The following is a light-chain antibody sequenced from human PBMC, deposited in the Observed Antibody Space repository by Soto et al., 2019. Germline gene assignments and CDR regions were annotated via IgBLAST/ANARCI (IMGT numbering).Light chain of an antibody. CDR3: SSFVDGTSYV. J-gene: IGLJ1*01. CDR2: EVN. V-gene: IGLV2-8*01. CDR1: SSDVGFFNY. Sequence: LTQPPSVSGSPGQSVTISCTGTSSDVGFFNYVSWYQHHPGKVPKFLIYEVNKRPSGVPDRFSGSKSGNTASLTVSGLQPEDEAEYFCSSFVDGTSYVFGTGTRSPS.